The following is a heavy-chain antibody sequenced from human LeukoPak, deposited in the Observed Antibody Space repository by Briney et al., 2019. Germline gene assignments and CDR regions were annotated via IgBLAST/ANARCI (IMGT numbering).Heavy chain of an antibody. CDR2: IIPIFGTA. CDR1: GGTFSSYA. Sequence: ASVKVSCKASGGTFSSYAISWVRLAPGQGLEWMGGIIPIFGTANYAQKFQGRVTITTDESTSTAYMELSSLRSEDTAVYYCARASRITGTYYYYMDVWGKGTTVTVSS. V-gene: IGHV1-69*05. CDR3: ARASRITGTYYYYMDV. J-gene: IGHJ6*03. D-gene: IGHD1-20*01.